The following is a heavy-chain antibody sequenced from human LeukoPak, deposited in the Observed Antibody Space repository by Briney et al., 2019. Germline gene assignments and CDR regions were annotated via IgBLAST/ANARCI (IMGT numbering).Heavy chain of an antibody. CDR3: SRGRDRSKAGDH. CDR2: IHPHGIF. Sequence: SETLSLTCDVSGGSCDDYYCSWIRQPPGKGLEWIGEIHPHGIFYYNSSLMSRVTISINTSKSQFSPRLTSVTAADAAIYYCSRGRDRSKAGDHWGQGSLVTVSS. V-gene: IGHV4-34*01. CDR1: GGSCDDYY. J-gene: IGHJ4*02. D-gene: IGHD5-24*01.